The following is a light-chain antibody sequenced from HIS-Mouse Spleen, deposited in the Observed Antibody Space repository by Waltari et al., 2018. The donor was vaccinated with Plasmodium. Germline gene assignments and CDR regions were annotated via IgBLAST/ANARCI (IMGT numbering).Light chain of an antibody. CDR1: ALPKQY. J-gene: IGLJ3*02. V-gene: IGLV3-25*03. Sequence: SYELTQPTSVSVSPGQTARITCSGAALPKQYAYWYQQKPGQAPVLVIYKDSERPSGIPERFSGSSSGTTVTLTISGVQAEDEADYYCQSADSSGTPNWVFGGGTKLTVL. CDR3: QSADSSGTPNWV. CDR2: KDS.